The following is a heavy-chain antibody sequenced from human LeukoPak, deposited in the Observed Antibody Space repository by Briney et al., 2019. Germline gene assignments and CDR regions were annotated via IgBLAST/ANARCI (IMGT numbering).Heavy chain of an antibody. CDR3: TTDGAGFDT. CDR1: GFTFNDYY. V-gene: IGHV3-11*01. J-gene: IGHJ5*02. CDR2: IKIGGTNT. Sequence: GGSLRLSCAASGFTFNDYYMRWIRQAPGRGLEWLSYIKIGGTNTHYADSVKGRFTISRDNAKKSLYLEMKNLRAEDTAVYYCTTDGAGFDTWGQGVLVTVSS.